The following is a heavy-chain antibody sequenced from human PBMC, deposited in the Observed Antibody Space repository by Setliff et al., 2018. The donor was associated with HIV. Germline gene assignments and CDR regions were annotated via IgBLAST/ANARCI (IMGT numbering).Heavy chain of an antibody. CDR1: GYTFTDYY. Sequence: ASVKVSCKASGYTFTDYYVHWVQQAPGKGLEWMGRVDPEDGETIYAEKFQGRVTITADTSTDTAYMELSSLRSEDTAVYYCATDYSGYDYFDYWVPETLLVTVSS. J-gene: IGHJ4*03. CDR2: VDPEDGET. D-gene: IGHD5-12*01. V-gene: IGHV1-69-2*01. CDR3: ATDYSGYDYFDY.